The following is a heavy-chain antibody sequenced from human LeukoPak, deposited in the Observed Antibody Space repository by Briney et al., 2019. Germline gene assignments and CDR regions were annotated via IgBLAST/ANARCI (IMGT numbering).Heavy chain of an antibody. V-gene: IGHV4-39*07. CDR1: GGSISSSSYY. CDR3: AREDYYDSSGYYLDC. Sequence: SETLSLTCTVSGGSISSSSYYWAWIRQPPGKGLEWIGSIHYSGSTYYNPSLKSRVTISLDASENQFSLKLSSVTAADTAVYYCAREDYYDSSGYYLDCWGQGTLVTVSS. CDR2: IHYSGST. J-gene: IGHJ4*02. D-gene: IGHD3-22*01.